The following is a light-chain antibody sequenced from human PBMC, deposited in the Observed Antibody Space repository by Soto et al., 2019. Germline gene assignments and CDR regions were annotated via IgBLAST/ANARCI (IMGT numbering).Light chain of an antibody. V-gene: IGKV1-39*01. CDR3: QQSYSTPYT. Sequence: DIQMTQSPSSLSASVGDRVTITCRASQSISSYLNWYQQKPGKVPKLLIYAASSLQSGVPSRFSGSGSGTDFTLTISILQHEDLATYYCQQSYSTPYTFGQGTKLEIK. CDR2: AAS. J-gene: IGKJ2*01. CDR1: QSISSY.